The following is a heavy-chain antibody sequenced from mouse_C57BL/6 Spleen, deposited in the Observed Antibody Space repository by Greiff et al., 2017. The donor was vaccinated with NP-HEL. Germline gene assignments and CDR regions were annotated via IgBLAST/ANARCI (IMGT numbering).Heavy chain of an antibody. CDR1: GYTFTTYP. Sequence: QVHVKQSGAELVKPGASVKMSCKASGYTFTTYPIEWMKQNHGKSLEWIGNFHPYNDDTKYNEKFKGKATLTVEKSSSTVYLELSRLTSDDSAVYYCARAIYYYGSSYGWYFDVWGTGTTVTVSS. CDR3: ARAIYYYGSSYGWYFDV. CDR2: FHPYNDDT. J-gene: IGHJ1*03. D-gene: IGHD1-1*01. V-gene: IGHV1-47*01.